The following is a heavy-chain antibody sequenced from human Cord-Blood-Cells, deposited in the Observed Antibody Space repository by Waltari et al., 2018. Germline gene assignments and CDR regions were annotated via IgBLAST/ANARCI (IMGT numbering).Heavy chain of an antibody. CDR2: SNHSGNS. Sequence: QVQLQQWGAGLLKPSETLSLTCAVYGGSFSGYYWTWFRQPPGKGLEWIGESNHSGNSNYNPSLKSRVTISVDTSKNQFSLKLGSVTAADTAVYYCARGGYSSSSADYWGQGTLVTVSS. CDR3: ARGGYSSSSADY. CDR1: GGSFSGYY. J-gene: IGHJ4*02. V-gene: IGHV4-34*01. D-gene: IGHD6-6*01.